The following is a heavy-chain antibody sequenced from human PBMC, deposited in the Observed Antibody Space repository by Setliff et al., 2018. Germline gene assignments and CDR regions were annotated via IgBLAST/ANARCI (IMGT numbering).Heavy chain of an antibody. V-gene: IGHV4-61*09. CDR2: IYTSWST. CDR3: ARMSGFLYMEV. J-gene: IGHJ6*03. Sequence: PSETLSLTCTVSDDSISSRHYYWSWIRQPAGKGLEWLGQIYTSWSTNYNPSLKGRATLSIDASKKQFSLKRTSVTAADTAVYYCARMSGFLYMEVWGKGTTVTVSS. CDR1: DDSISSRHYY. D-gene: IGHD3-3*01.